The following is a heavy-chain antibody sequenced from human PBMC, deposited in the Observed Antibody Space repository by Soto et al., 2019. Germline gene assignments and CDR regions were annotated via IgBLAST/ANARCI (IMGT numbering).Heavy chain of an antibody. CDR3: ARYCNGGACYSASLDY. J-gene: IGHJ4*02. CDR2: ISGSGGST. Sequence: GGSLRLSCAASGFTFSSYSMSWVRQAPGKGLEWVSAISGSGGSTYYADSVKGRFTISRDNSKNTLYLQMNSLRPEDTAVYYCARYCNGGACYSASLDYWGQGTQLTVSS. CDR1: GFTFSSYS. D-gene: IGHD2-15*01. V-gene: IGHV3-23*01.